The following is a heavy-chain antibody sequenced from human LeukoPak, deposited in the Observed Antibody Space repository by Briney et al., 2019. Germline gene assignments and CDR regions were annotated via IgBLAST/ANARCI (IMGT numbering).Heavy chain of an antibody. V-gene: IGHV4-38-2*01. CDR2: IYHSGGT. J-gene: IGHJ4*02. D-gene: IGHD3-10*01. CDR3: AGFTPAVDY. CDR1: GYSISSGHY. Sequence: PSETLSLTCAVSGYSISSGHYWGWIRQPPGKGLEWVGSIYHSGGTYYNPSLKSRVTISVDTSKNQFSLKMKSVTAADTAVYYCAGFTPAVDYCSQGTLVTVSS.